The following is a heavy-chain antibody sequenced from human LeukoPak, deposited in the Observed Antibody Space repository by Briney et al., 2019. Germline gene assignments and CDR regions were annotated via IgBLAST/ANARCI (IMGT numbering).Heavy chain of an antibody. Sequence: PSETLSLTCTVSGGSVSSNNYYWGWIRQPPGKGLEWIGEIYHSGSPNYNPSLKSRVTISVDTSKNQFSLKLSSVTAADTAVYYCARVSFGGSGYDYGPYYFDYWGQGTLVTVSS. D-gene: IGHD5-12*01. CDR1: GGSVSSNNYY. V-gene: IGHV4-39*07. CDR2: IYHSGSP. J-gene: IGHJ4*02. CDR3: ARVSFGGSGYDYGPYYFDY.